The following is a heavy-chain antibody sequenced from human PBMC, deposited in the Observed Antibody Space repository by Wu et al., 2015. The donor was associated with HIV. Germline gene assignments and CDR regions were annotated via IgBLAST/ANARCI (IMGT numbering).Heavy chain of an antibody. Sequence: QVQLVQSGAEVKKPESSVKVSCKSSGGTFSSYGISWVRQAPGQGLEWMGWSSAYNGNANYAQNLQGRVTMTADTSTSTAYMELRSLRSDDTAVYYCARVEMGYYDSSGYYYFDYWGQGTLVTVSS. CDR2: SSAYNGNA. J-gene: IGHJ4*02. CDR1: GGTFSSYG. CDR3: ARVEMGYYDSSGYYYFDY. V-gene: IGHV1-18*01. D-gene: IGHD3-22*01.